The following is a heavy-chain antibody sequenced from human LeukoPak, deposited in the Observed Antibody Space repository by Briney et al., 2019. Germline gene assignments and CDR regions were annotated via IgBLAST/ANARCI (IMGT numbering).Heavy chain of an antibody. V-gene: IGHV3-33*08. CDR2: IWYDGSNK. CDR3: ARDAGYCSGGSCYPGQFDY. D-gene: IGHD2-15*01. J-gene: IGHJ4*02. Sequence: PGGSLRLSCAASGFTFSSFSMSWVRQAPGKGLEWVAVIWYDGSNKYYADSVKGRFTISRDNSKNTLYLQMNSLRAEDTAVYYCARDAGYCSGGSCYPGQFDYWGQGTLVTVSS. CDR1: GFTFSSFS.